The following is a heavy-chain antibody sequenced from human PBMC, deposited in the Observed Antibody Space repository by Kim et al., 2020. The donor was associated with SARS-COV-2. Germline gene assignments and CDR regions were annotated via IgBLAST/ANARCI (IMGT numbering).Heavy chain of an antibody. CDR3: AIVGAAVDY. V-gene: IGHV3-7*01. Sequence: GGSLRLSCAASGFILSNYWMTWVRQAPGKGLEWVANINQDGSGKYYVDSVKGRFTISRDNAKNSLYLQINSLRVEDTAVYYCAIVGAAVDYWGQGSLVTV. J-gene: IGHJ4*02. CDR1: GFILSNYW. CDR2: INQDGSGK. D-gene: IGHD6-13*01.